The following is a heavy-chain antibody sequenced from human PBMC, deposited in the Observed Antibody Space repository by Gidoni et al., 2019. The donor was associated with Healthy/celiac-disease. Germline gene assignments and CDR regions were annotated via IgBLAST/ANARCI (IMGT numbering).Heavy chain of an antibody. Sequence: QVQLQQWGAGLLKPSETLSLTCAVYGGSFGGYYWSWLRQPPGKGLEWIGEINHSGSTNYNPSLKSRVTISVDTSKNQFSLKLSSVTAADTAVYYCARTYCSGGSWNPFDYWGQGTLVTVSS. CDR3: ARTYCSGGSWNPFDY. D-gene: IGHD2-15*01. V-gene: IGHV4-34*01. CDR2: INHSGST. J-gene: IGHJ4*02. CDR1: GGSFGGYY.